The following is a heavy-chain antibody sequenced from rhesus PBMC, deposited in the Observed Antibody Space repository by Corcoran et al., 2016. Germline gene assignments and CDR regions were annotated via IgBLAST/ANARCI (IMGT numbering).Heavy chain of an antibody. CDR2: IDPSDSYT. CDR3: AKDRYSGSWKRKGWGVFDY. CDR1: GYSFTSYW. J-gene: IGHJ4*01. Sequence: EVQLVQSGAEVKRPGESLKIYCKTPGYSFTSYWISWVRQMPGKGLEGVGAIDPSDSYTRSSPSFQGQVTISADKSISTTYLQWSSLKASDSATYYCAKDRYSGSWKRKGWGVFDYWGQGVLVTVSS. V-gene: IGHV5-2*01. D-gene: IGHD6-25*01.